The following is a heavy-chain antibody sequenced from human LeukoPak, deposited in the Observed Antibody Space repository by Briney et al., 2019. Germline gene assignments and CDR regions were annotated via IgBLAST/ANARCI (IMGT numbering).Heavy chain of an antibody. D-gene: IGHD3-10*01. V-gene: IGHV7-4-1*02. CDR1: GYTFTTYA. CDR3: ARAVLWFGDLLSPVGMDV. J-gene: IGHJ6*02. Sequence: ASVKVSCKASGYTFTTYAMNWVRQAPGQGLEWMGWINTNTGNPTYAQGFTGRFVFSLDTSVSTAYLQISSLKAEDTAVYYCARAVLWFGDLLSPVGMDVWGQGTTVTVSS. CDR2: INTNTGNP.